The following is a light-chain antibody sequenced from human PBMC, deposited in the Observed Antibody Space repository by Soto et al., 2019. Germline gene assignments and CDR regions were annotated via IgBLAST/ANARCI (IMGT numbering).Light chain of an antibody. Sequence: ELVMTQSPATLSVSPVERATHSCKASQSVSSDLAWFQQIPGQATRLLIYGASTRATGIPARFSGSGSGTEFTLTISSLQSEDFAVYYCQKYINWPLTVGGGNKVDI. CDR1: QSVSSD. CDR3: QKYINWPLT. J-gene: IGKJ4*02. V-gene: IGKV3-15*01. CDR2: GAS.